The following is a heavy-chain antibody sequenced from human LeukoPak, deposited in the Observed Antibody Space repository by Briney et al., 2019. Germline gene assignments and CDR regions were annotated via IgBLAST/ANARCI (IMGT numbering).Heavy chain of an antibody. D-gene: IGHD2-2*01. Sequence: PSETLSLTCTVSDGSISSYYWSWIRQPAGKGLEWIGRIYTSGSTNYNPSLKSRVTISVDKSKNQFSLKLSSVTAADTAVYYCARDKKDCSSTSCRNWFDPWGQGTLVTVSS. J-gene: IGHJ5*02. CDR1: DGSISSYY. V-gene: IGHV4-4*07. CDR2: IYTSGST. CDR3: ARDKKDCSSTSCRNWFDP.